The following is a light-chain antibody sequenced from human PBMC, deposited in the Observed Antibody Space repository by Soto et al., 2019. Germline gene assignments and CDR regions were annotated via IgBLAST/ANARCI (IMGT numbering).Light chain of an antibody. J-gene: IGLJ3*02. Sequence: QSALTQPASVSGSPGQSITISCTGTSSDVGGYNLVSWYQQHPGKAPKLMIYEVSKRPSGVSFRFSGSESGNTASLTISGLHTEDEADYYCCSYAGSITWVFGGGTKLTVL. CDR1: SSDVGGYNL. CDR2: EVS. V-gene: IGLV2-23*02. CDR3: CSYAGSITWV.